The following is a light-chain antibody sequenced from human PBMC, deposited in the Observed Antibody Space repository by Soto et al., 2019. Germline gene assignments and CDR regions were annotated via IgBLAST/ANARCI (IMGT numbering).Light chain of an antibody. CDR1: QTINNY. Sequence: DIQMSQSPSSLSASVGDSVTSTCRASQTINNYLNWYQQKAGKAPNLLIYGVSSLQSGVPSRFSGSGSGADFTLTIRNLQPEDFATYYCQQSYSAPLTFGGGTKVEMK. J-gene: IGKJ4*01. V-gene: IGKV1-39*01. CDR3: QQSYSAPLT. CDR2: GVS.